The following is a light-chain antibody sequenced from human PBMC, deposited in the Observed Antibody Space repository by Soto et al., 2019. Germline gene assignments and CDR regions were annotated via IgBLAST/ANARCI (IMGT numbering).Light chain of an antibody. CDR2: GNS. J-gene: IGLJ2*01. CDR3: QSYDSSLSGVV. Sequence: QSVLTQSPSVSGAPGQRVTISCTGSSSNIGAGYDVHWYQQLPGTAPKLLIYGNSNRPSGVPDRFSGSKSGPSASLAITGLQAEDEADYYCQSYDSSLSGVVFGVGTKLTVL. V-gene: IGLV1-40*01. CDR1: SSNIGAGYD.